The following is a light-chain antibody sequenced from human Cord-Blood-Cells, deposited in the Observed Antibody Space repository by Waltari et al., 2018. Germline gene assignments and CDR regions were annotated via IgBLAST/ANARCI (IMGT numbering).Light chain of an antibody. CDR1: QDISNY. V-gene: IGKV1-33*01. CDR2: DAS. CDR3: QQYDNLPSYT. J-gene: IGKJ2*01. Sequence: DIQMTQSPSSLSASVGDRVTITCQASQDISNYLNWYQQKPGKAPKLLIYDASNLETGVPSRFSGSGSGTDFTFTISSLQPEDIATYYCQQYDNLPSYTFGQGTKLKIK.